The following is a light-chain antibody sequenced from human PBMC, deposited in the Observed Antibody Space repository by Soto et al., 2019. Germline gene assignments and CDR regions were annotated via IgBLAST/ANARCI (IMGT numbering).Light chain of an antibody. CDR1: QYVSRW. Sequence: DIQMTQSPSSVSASVGDRVTITCRASQYVSRWLAWYQQRPGKAPKLLIYPSSSLQSGVPSRFSGSGSGTDFTLTISSLQPEDFATYYCQQANTFPRTFGQGTKVDIK. CDR3: QQANTFPRT. J-gene: IGKJ1*01. CDR2: PSS. V-gene: IGKV1-12*01.